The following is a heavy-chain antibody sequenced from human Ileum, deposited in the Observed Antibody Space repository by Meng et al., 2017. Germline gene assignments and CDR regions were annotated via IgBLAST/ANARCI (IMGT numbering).Heavy chain of an antibody. J-gene: IGHJ6*02. CDR3: ARAICSGGSCSLADGLDV. D-gene: IGHD2-15*01. Sequence: GGSLRLSCAASGFTFSSYWMHRVRRAPGKGLVWVSHSNRDGSTTTYADSLRGRFTISRDNAKDTLYLQMNSLRAEDTAVYFCARAICSGGSCSLADGLDVWGQGTTVTVFS. V-gene: IGHV3-74*01. CDR2: SNRDGSTT. CDR1: GFTFSSYW.